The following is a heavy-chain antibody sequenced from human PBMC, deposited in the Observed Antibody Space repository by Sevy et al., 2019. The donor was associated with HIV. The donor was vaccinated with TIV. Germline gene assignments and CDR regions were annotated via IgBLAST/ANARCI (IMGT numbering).Heavy chain of an antibody. CDR2: IYPGDSDT. D-gene: IGHD5-18*01. CDR3: ARRSYSYGFLYGMDV. Sequence: GESLKISCKGSGYSFTSYWIGWVRQMPGKGLEWMGIIYPGDSDTRYSPSFQGQVTISADKSISTAYLQWSSLKASDTAMYYCARRSYSYGFLYGMDVWGQGTKVTRSS. CDR1: GYSFTSYW. V-gene: IGHV5-51*01. J-gene: IGHJ6*01.